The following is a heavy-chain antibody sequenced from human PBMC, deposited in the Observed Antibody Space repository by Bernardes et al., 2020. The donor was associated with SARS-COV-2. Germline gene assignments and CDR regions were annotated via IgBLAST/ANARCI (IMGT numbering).Heavy chain of an antibody. CDR3: ARHRHIAVAGTKFDY. V-gene: IGHV4-39*01. CDR1: AGSINNNNYY. J-gene: IGHJ4*01. D-gene: IGHD6-19*01. Sequence: SETLSLTCTVSAGSINNNNYYWGWIRQPPGKGLEWIGSIYYSGSTYYNPSLKSRVSISVDTSQNQFSLKLSSVTAADTAVYSCARHRHIAVAGTKFDYWGHGPLVTVSS. CDR2: IYYSGST.